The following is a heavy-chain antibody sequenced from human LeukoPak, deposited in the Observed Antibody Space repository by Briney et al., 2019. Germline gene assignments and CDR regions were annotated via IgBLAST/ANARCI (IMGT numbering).Heavy chain of an antibody. CDR1: GHTFTSYY. V-gene: IGHV1-46*01. J-gene: IGHJ6*04. CDR2: INPSGGST. D-gene: IGHD3-10*01. Sequence: ASVKVSCKASGHTFTSYYMHWVRQAPGQGLEWMGIINPSGGSTSYAQKSQGRVTMTRDTSTSTVYMELSSLRSEDTAVYYCARDLQGFGELLYYYYGMDVWGKGTTVTVSS. CDR3: ARDLQGFGELLYYYYGMDV.